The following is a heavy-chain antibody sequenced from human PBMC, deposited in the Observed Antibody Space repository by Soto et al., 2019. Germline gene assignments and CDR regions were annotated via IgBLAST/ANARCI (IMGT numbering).Heavy chain of an antibody. CDR3: TTGVVVVAARIFDY. D-gene: IGHD2-15*01. CDR2: ISYDGSKK. Sequence: PGGSLRLSCAASGFTLSDFAMHWVRQAPGKGLEWVAVISYDGSKKYFADSVKGRFTISRDNSNNTLYLQMNSLKTEDTAVYYCTTGVVVVAARIFDYWGQGTLVTVSS. CDR1: GFTLSDFA. V-gene: IGHV3-30-3*01. J-gene: IGHJ4*02.